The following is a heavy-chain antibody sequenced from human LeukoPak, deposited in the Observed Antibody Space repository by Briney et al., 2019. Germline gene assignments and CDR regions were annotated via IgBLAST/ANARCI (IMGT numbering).Heavy chain of an antibody. Sequence: SETLSLTCTVSGGSVSSGSYYWSWIRQPPGKGLEWIGYIYYSGSTNYNPSLKSRVTISVDTSKNQFSLKLSSETAADTAVYYCASELYYYDSSGYYWFDYWGQGTLVTVSS. CDR2: IYYSGST. CDR1: GGSVSSGSYY. V-gene: IGHV4-61*01. D-gene: IGHD3-22*01. J-gene: IGHJ4*02. CDR3: ASELYYYDSSGYYWFDY.